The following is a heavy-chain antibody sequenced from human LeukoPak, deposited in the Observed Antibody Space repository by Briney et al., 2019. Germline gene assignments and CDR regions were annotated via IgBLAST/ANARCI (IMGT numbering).Heavy chain of an antibody. D-gene: IGHD3-10*01. Sequence: GGSLRLSCAASGFTVSSNYMSWCRQAPEQGLEGASVIYSGGSRYYADSVNGRFTISRDNSKNTLYLQMNSLRAEDTAVYYCARNTTVRGVIAGWSDPWGQGTLVTVSS. CDR2: IYSGGSR. CDR3: ARNTTVRGVIAGWSDP. CDR1: GFTVSSNY. J-gene: IGHJ5*02. V-gene: IGHV3-53*01.